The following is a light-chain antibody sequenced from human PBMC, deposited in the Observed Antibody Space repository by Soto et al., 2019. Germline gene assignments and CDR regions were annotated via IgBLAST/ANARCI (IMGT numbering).Light chain of an antibody. Sequence: EIVLTQSPGTLSLSPGERATLSCRASQSVSSSYLAWYQQKPGQAPRLLIYGASSRATGIPDRFSGSGSGTDFTLTISRLELEDFAVYYCQQYSSSPWTFGQGTKVEIK. CDR1: QSVSSSY. CDR3: QQYSSSPWT. V-gene: IGKV3-20*01. J-gene: IGKJ1*01. CDR2: GAS.